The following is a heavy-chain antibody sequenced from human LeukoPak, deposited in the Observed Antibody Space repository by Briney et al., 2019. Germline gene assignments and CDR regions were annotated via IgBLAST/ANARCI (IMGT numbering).Heavy chain of an antibody. CDR1: GVSINSYY. Sequence: SETLSLTCSVSGVSINSYYWSWIRQSAGKGLEWIASIYSSGSTNHNPSLESRVTMSVDTSKNQFYLKLTSVTAADTAVYYCAGVNYLAPFDYWGQGTQVTVSS. V-gene: IGHV4-4*07. D-gene: IGHD1-7*01. CDR3: AGVNYLAPFDY. CDR2: IYSSGST. J-gene: IGHJ4*02.